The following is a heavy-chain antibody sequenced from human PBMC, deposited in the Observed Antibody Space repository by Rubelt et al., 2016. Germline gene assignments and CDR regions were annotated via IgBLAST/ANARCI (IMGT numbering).Heavy chain of an antibody. CDR3: ARSDIVATITDY. Sequence: EVQLVESGGGLVQPGGSLRLSCAASGFTFSSYEMNWVRQAPGKGLEWVSYISSSGSTIYSADSGKGRFTISRDNAKNSLYLQMNSLRAEDTAVYYCARSDIVATITDYWGQGTLVTVSS. J-gene: IGHJ4*02. CDR1: GFTFSSYE. V-gene: IGHV3-48*03. CDR2: ISSSGSTI. D-gene: IGHD5-12*01.